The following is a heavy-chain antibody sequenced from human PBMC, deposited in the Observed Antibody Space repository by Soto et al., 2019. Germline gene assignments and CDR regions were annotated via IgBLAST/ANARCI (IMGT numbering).Heavy chain of an antibody. D-gene: IGHD2-2*01. CDR2: INHSRST. CDR1: GGSFSGYN. J-gene: IGHJ4*02. Sequence: QVQLQQWGAGLLKPSETLSLTCAVYGGSFSGYNWCWIRQPPGKGLEWMGDINHSRSTNYNPALTSRAIIAVDTTKNQFSLMLSAETAAEAAVYYCARGLPGGAAIWGQGTLVTVSS. V-gene: IGHV4-34*02. CDR3: ARGLPGGAAI.